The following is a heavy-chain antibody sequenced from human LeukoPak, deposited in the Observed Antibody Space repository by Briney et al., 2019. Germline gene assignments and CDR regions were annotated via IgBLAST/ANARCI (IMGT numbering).Heavy chain of an antibody. CDR2: IYYSGST. D-gene: IGHD1-1*01. V-gene: IGHV4-59*01. CDR1: GGSISSYY. Sequence: PSETLSLTCTVSGGSISSYYWSWIRQPPGKGLEWIGYIYYSGSTNYNPSLKSRVTISVDTSKNQFSLKLSSVTAADTAVYYCARGANWNEYYFDYWGQGTLVTVSS. CDR3: ARGANWNEYYFDY. J-gene: IGHJ4*02.